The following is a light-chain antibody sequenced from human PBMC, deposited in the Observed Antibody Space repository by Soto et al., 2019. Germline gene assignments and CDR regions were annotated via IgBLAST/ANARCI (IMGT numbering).Light chain of an antibody. J-gene: IGKJ5*01. CDR3: QQLHDYPIT. V-gene: IGKV1-17*01. Sequence: SLSASVGDSVTITCRTSQGIRSALGWYQQKPGKVPKLLIYAASTLRSGVPSRFSGSGSGRDFTLTISSLQPEDFATYYCQQLHDYPITFGQGTRLEIK. CDR2: AAS. CDR1: QGIRSA.